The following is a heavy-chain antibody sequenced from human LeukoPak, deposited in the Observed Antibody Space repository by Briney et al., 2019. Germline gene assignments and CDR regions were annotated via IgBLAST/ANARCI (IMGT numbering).Heavy chain of an antibody. CDR3: ARVPGDYYFDY. J-gene: IGHJ4*02. D-gene: IGHD7-27*01. V-gene: IGHV4-59*01. CDR1: GGSISSYY. CDR2: IYYSGST. Sequence: PSETLSLTCTVSGGSISSYYWSWIRQPPGKGPEWIGYIYYSGSTNYNPSLKSRVTISVDTSKNQFSLKLISVTAADTAVYYCARVPGDYYFDYWGQGTLVTVSS.